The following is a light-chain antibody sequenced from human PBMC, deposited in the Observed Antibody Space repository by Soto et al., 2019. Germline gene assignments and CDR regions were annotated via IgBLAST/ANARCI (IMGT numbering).Light chain of an antibody. Sequence: EIVMKQSPDTLSVSPGEGATLSCRVSQSIRSNLAWYQQRPGRAPRLLIHGASSRATGIPDRFSGSGSGTDFTLTISRLEPEDFAVYYCQQYGSSGTFGQGTKVDIK. CDR1: QSIRSN. J-gene: IGKJ1*01. V-gene: IGKV3-20*01. CDR2: GAS. CDR3: QQYGSSGT.